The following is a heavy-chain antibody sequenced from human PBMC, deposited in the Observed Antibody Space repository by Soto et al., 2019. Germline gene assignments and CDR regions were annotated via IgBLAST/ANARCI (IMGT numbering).Heavy chain of an antibody. J-gene: IGHJ5*02. Sequence: QLQLQESGSGLVKPSQTLSLTCAVSGGSISSGNSYSWSWMRQPLGKGLEWVGSISHTGSTSYNPSLKGRVSMSVDKSTNQFSLKLSSVTAADMAVYFCARAVAPYLGTWFDPWGQGTLVSVSS. CDR2: ISHTGST. CDR3: ARAVAPYLGTWFDP. D-gene: IGHD3-16*01. CDR1: GGSISSGNSYS. V-gene: IGHV4-30-2*01.